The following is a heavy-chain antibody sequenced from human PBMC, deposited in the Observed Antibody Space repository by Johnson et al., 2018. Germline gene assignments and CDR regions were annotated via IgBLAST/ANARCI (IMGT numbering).Heavy chain of an antibody. CDR3: ARVEVAGYEYFDY. D-gene: IGHD5-12*01. CDR1: GFSVSSNC. V-gene: IGHV3-66*02. J-gene: IGHJ4*02. Sequence: EVQLVESGGGLVQPGGSLSLSCAASGFSVSSNCMSWVRQAPGKGLEWVSLIYSGGSTFYGDSVKGRFTISKDNSKNTLYLQMNSLRPEDTAVYFCARVEVAGYEYFDYWGQGTLVTVSS. CDR2: IYSGGST.